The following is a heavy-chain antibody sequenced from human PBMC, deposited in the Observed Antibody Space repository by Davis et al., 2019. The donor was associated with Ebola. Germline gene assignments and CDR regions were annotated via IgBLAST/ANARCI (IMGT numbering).Heavy chain of an antibody. D-gene: IGHD3-22*01. J-gene: IGHJ3*02. CDR2: ISYDGDNE. Sequence: GESLKISCVASAFTFSSYAMHWIRQAPGKGLEWVAVISYDGDNENYADSVKGRFTISRDNSKNTLYLQMNSLREEETAMYYCARTYYYDDSGYRNAFDIWGQGTMVTVSS. CDR3: ARTYYYDDSGYRNAFDI. V-gene: IGHV3-30-3*01. CDR1: AFTFSSYA.